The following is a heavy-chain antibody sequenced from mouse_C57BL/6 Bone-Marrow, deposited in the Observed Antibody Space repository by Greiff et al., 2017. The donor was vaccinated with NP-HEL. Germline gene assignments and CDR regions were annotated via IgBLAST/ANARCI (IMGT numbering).Heavy chain of an antibody. Sequence: VQLQQPGAELVMPGASVKLSCKASGYTFTSYWMHWVKQRPGQGLEWIGEIDPSDSYTNYNQKFKGKSTLTVDKSSSTAYMQLSSLTSEDSAVYYCAREGYYYYAVDYWGQGTSVTVSS. CDR2: IDPSDSYT. V-gene: IGHV1-69*01. CDR1: GYTFTSYW. D-gene: IGHD3-1*01. CDR3: AREGYYYYAVDY. J-gene: IGHJ4*01.